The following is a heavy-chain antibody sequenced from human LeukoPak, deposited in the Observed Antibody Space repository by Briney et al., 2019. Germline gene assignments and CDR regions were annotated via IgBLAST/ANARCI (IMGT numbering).Heavy chain of an antibody. V-gene: IGHV3-7*01. CDR3: ARDRGYSSFDY. J-gene: IGHJ4*02. Sequence: GGSLRLSCAASGFTFSSYAMSWVRQAPGKGLEWVANINHEGGNIYYVDSVKDRFTISRDNARNSLSLQLNSLRVEDTAVYYCARDRGYSSFDYWGQGTLVTVSS. D-gene: IGHD4-23*01. CDR1: GFTFSSYA. CDR2: INHEGGNI.